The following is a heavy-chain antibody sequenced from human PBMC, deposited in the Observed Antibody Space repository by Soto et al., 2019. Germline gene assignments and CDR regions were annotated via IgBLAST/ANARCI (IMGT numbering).Heavy chain of an antibody. V-gene: IGHV3-30-3*01. CDR2: ISYDGSNK. CDR1: GFTFSSYA. Sequence: QVQLVESGGGVVQPGRSLRLSCGASGFTFSSYAMHWVRQAPGKGLEWVAVISYDGSNKYYADSVKGRFTISRDNSKNTLYLQMNSLRAEDTAVYYCARDFALDSDSDYWGQGTLVTVSS. D-gene: IGHD2-21*01. CDR3: ARDFALDSDSDY. J-gene: IGHJ4*02.